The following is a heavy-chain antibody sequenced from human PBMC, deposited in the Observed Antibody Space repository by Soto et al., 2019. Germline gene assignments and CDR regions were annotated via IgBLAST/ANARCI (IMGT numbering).Heavy chain of an antibody. CDR3: ARDSTLSIFGVVDYGMDV. J-gene: IGHJ6*02. V-gene: IGHV3-30-3*01. D-gene: IGHD3-3*01. Sequence: GGSLRLSCAASGFTFSSYAMHWVRQAPGKGLEWVAVISYDGSNKYYADSVKGRFTISRDKPKNTLYLQMNSLRAEDTAVYYCARDSTLSIFGVVDYGMDVWGQGTTVTVSS. CDR2: ISYDGSNK. CDR1: GFTFSSYA.